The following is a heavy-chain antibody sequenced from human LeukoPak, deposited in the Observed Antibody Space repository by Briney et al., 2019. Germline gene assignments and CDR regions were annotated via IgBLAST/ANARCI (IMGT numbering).Heavy chain of an antibody. J-gene: IGHJ6*03. D-gene: IGHD6-6*01. CDR2: IYYSGST. V-gene: IGHV4-31*03. CDR1: GGSISSGGYY. Sequence: PPETLSLTCTVSGGSISSGGYYWSWIRQHPGKGLEWIGYIYYSGSTYYNPSLKSRVTISVDTSKNQFSLKLSSVTAADTAVYYCAREYSSSSMGLRDYYYMDVWGKGTTVTVSS. CDR3: AREYSSSSMGLRDYYYMDV.